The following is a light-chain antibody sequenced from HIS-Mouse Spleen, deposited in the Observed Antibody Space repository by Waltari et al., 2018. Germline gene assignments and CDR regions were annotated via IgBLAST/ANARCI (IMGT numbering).Light chain of an antibody. CDR1: ALPKKY. Sequence: SYELTQPPSVSVSPGQTARITCSGEALPKKYSYWYQQESGQAPVLVIYEDSKRPSGIPERFSGSSSGTMATLTISGAQVEDEADYYCYSTDSSGNHRVFGGGTKLTVL. CDR3: YSTDSSGNHRV. CDR2: EDS. V-gene: IGLV3-10*01. J-gene: IGLJ2*01.